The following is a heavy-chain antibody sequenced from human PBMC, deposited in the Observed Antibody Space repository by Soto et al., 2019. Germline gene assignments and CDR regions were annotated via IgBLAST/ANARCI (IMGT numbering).Heavy chain of an antibody. CDR3: ALPNEMDHCSGGSCYSGSRNYYYYYGMDV. CDR2: IIPIFGTA. J-gene: IGHJ6*02. CDR1: GGTFSSYA. D-gene: IGHD2-15*01. V-gene: IGHV1-69*12. Sequence: QVQLVQSGAEVKKPGSSVKVSCKASGGTFSSYAISWVRQAPGQGLEWMGGIIPIFGTANYAQKFQGRVTITADESTNTAYMELSSLRSEDTAVYYCALPNEMDHCSGGSCYSGSRNYYYYYGMDVWGQGTTVTVSS.